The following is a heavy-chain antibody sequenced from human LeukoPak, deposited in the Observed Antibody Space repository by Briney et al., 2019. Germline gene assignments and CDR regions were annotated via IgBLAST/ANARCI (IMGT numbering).Heavy chain of an antibody. D-gene: IGHD2-2*01. CDR3: AKVRKYQLACRGCYFDY. CDR2: ISGSGGST. CDR1: GFTFSSYA. J-gene: IGHJ4*02. Sequence: GGSLRLSCAASGFTFSSYAMSWVRQAPGKALEWVSAISGSGGSTYYADSVKGRFTISRDNSKNTLYLQMNSLRAEDTAVYYCAKVRKYQLACRGCYFDYWGQGTLVTVSS. V-gene: IGHV3-23*01.